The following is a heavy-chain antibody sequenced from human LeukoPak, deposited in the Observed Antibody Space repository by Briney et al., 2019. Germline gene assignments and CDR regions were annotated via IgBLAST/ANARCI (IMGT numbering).Heavy chain of an antibody. CDR3: AKVAASGVWSSCDS. CDR1: GITFSDFA. CDR2: ITGSGLTT. D-gene: IGHD6-13*01. J-gene: IGHJ5*01. Sequence: GGSLRLSCTTTGITFSDFAMTWVRQAPGKGLEWVSIITGSGLTTYYAESVKGRFTISRDNSKNAVYLQMSSLKAEDTAVYYCAKVAASGVWSSCDSWGQGTLVTVSS. V-gene: IGHV3-23*01.